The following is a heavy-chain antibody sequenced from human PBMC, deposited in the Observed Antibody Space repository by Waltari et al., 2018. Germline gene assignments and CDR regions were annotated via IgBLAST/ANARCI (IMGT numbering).Heavy chain of an antibody. J-gene: IGHJ6*02. CDR2: INHSGST. Sequence: QVQLQQWGAGLLKPSETLSLTCAVYGGSFSGSYWSWIRQPPGKGLEWIGEINHSGSTNYNPSLKSRVTISVDTSKNQFSLKLSSVTAADTAVYYCARGHYYYYGMDVWGQGTTVTVSS. CDR3: ARGHYYYYGMDV. CDR1: GGSFSGSY. V-gene: IGHV4-34*01.